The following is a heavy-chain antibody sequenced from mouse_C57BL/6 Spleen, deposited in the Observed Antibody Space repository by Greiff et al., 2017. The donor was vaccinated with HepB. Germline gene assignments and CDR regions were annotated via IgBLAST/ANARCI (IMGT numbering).Heavy chain of an antibody. Sequence: VQLQESGAELVKPGASVKLSCKASGYTFTSYWMQWVKQRPGQGLEWIGEIDPSDSYTNYNQKFKGKATLTVDTSSSTAYMQLSSLTSEDSAVYYCARRATVVLDFDVWGTGTTVTVSS. J-gene: IGHJ1*03. V-gene: IGHV1-50*01. CDR2: IDPSDSYT. CDR3: ARRATVVLDFDV. D-gene: IGHD1-1*01. CDR1: GYTFTSYW.